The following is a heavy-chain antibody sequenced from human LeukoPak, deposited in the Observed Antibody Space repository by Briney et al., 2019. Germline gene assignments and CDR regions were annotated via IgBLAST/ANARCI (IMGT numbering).Heavy chain of an antibody. V-gene: IGHV4-34*01. Sequence: SETLSLTCAVYGGSFSGYYWSWIRQPPGKGLEWIGEINHSGSTNYNPSIKSRVTISVDTSNNQFALKLSSVTAADTAVYYCARVGNPLVTVFAWFDPWGQGTLVSVSS. CDR3: ARVGNPLVTVFAWFDP. D-gene: IGHD3-3*01. J-gene: IGHJ5*02. CDR1: GGSFSGYY. CDR2: INHSGST.